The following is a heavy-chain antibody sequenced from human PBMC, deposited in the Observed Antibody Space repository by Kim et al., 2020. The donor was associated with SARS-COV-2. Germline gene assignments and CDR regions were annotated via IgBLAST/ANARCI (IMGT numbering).Heavy chain of an antibody. J-gene: IGHJ6*02. V-gene: IGHV3-7*05. CDR1: GFPFSTYW. CDR2: IKYDGSDK. D-gene: IGHD3-16*01. CDR3: ARDRFGGYAMDV. Sequence: GGSLRLSCAASGFPFSTYWMYWVRQAPGKGLEWLVIIKYDGSDKYYVASVKGRFTASRDNAKNSLYLHMTSLRAEDTAVYFCARDRFGGYAMDVWGQGTTDTVSS.